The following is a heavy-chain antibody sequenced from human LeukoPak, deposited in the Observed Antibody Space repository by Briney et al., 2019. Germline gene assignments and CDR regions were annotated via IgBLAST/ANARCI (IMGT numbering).Heavy chain of an antibody. CDR2: FDPEDGET. CDR3: ATERLYSYGPYYYYYYMDV. Sequence: ASVKVSCKVSGYTLTELSMHWVRQAPGKGLEWMGGFDPEDGETIYAQKFQGRVTMTEDTSTDTAYMELSSLRSEDTAVYYCATERLYSYGPYYYYYYMDVWGKGTTVTVSS. J-gene: IGHJ6*03. V-gene: IGHV1-24*01. D-gene: IGHD5-18*01. CDR1: GYTLTELS.